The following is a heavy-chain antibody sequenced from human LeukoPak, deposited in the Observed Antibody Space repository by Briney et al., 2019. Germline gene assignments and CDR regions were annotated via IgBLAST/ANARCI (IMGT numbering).Heavy chain of an antibody. Sequence: PGGSLRLSCAASGFTFSSYEMNWVRQAPGKGLEWVSYISSSGSTIYYADSVKGRFTISRDNAKNSLYLQMNSLSAEDTAVYYCAREGDYGGRKLGLDYWGQGTLVTVSS. J-gene: IGHJ4*02. CDR1: GFTFSSYE. V-gene: IGHV3-48*03. CDR2: ISSSGSTI. D-gene: IGHD4-23*01. CDR3: AREGDYGGRKLGLDY.